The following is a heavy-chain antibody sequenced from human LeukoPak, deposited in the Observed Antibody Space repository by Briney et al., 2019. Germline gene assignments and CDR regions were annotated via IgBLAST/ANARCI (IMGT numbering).Heavy chain of an antibody. CDR1: GFTFSRYG. D-gene: IGHD3-10*01. CDR3: AKDRVTYGSIYYLDD. J-gene: IGHJ4*02. CDR2: ISYDGKDK. V-gene: IGHV3-30*18. Sequence: PGRSLRLSCAASGFTFSRYGMHWVRQAPGKGLEWVAVISYDGKDKHYADSVKGRFTISRDNSKNTLYLQMNSLRAEDTAVYYCAKDRVTYGSIYYLDDWGQGTLVTVSS.